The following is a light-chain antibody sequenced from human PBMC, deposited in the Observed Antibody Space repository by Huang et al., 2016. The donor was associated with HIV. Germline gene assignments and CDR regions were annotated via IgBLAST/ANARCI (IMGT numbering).Light chain of an antibody. CDR2: KAS. Sequence: DIQMTQSPSTLSASVGDRVTITCRASQSISSWLAWYQQNPGKAPKHLIYKASSLESGVPSRFSGSGSGTEFTLTISSLQPDDFATYYCQQYNSYWTFGQGTKVEIK. V-gene: IGKV1-5*03. CDR1: QSISSW. CDR3: QQYNSYWT. J-gene: IGKJ1*01.